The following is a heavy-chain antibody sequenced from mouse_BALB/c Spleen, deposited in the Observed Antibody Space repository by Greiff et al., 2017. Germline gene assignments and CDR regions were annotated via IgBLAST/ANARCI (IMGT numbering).Heavy chain of an antibody. CDR1: GFTFSSYA. V-gene: IGHV5-6-5*01. CDR2: ISSGGST. D-gene: IGHD2-1*01. Sequence: EVKLMESGGGLVKPGGSLKLSCAASGFTFSSYAMSWVRQTPEKRLEWVASISSGGSTYYPDSVKGRFTISRDNARNILYLQMSSLRSEDTAMYYCARDYGNYLDYWGQGTTLTVSS. CDR3: ARDYGNYLDY. J-gene: IGHJ2*01.